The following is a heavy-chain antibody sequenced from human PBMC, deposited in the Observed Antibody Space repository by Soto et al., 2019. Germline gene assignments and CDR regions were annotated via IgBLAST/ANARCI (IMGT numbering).Heavy chain of an antibody. CDR3: ARAYGGYADY. J-gene: IGHJ4*02. Sequence: QVQLQESGPGLVKPSETLSLTCTVSGGSISSYYWSWIRQPPGKGLEWIGYIYYSGSTNYNPSLKSRVTIPVDTSKNQFSLKLSSVTAADTAVYYCARAYGGYADYWGQGALVTVSS. CDR1: GGSISSYY. V-gene: IGHV4-59*01. CDR2: IYYSGST. D-gene: IGHD5-12*01.